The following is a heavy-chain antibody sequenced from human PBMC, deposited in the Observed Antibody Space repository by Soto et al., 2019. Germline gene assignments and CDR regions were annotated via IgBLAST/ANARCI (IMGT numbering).Heavy chain of an antibody. CDR3: ERDPSSSWYEGYYFDY. V-gene: IGHV4-4*07. CDR2: IYTSGST. CDR1: GGSISSYY. J-gene: IGHJ4*02. Sequence: RSLTCTVSGGSISSYYWSWIRQPAGKGLEWIGRIYTSGSTNYNPSLKSRVTMSVGTSKNQFSLKLSSVTAADTAVYYCERDPSSSWYEGYYFDYWGQGTLVTVSS. D-gene: IGHD6-13*01.